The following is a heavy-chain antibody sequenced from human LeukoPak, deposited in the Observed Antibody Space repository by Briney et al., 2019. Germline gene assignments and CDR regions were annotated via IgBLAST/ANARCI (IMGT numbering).Heavy chain of an antibody. Sequence: SETLSLTCTVSGGCISSSSYYWGWIRQPPGKGLEWIGSIYYSGSTYYNPSLKSRVTISVDTSKNQFSLKLSSVTAADTAVYYCITVYNSSGYYYLQWGQGTLVTVSS. CDR1: GGCISSSSYY. V-gene: IGHV4-39*01. D-gene: IGHD3-22*01. CDR2: IYYSGST. CDR3: ITVYNSSGYYYLQ. J-gene: IGHJ4*02.